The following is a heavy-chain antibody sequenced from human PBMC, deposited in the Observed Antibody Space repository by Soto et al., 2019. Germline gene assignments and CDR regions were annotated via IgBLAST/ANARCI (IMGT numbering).Heavy chain of an antibody. J-gene: IGHJ4*02. CDR1: GLTVSHNY. V-gene: IGHV3-23*01. D-gene: IGHD6-19*01. CDR2: ISGSGGST. Sequence: GGSLRLSCVASGLTVSHNYMSWVRQAPGKGLEWVSAISGSGGSTYYADSVKGRFTISRDNSKNTLYLQMNSLRAEDTAVYYCAKGVRQWLVLGYFDYWGQGTLVTVSS. CDR3: AKGVRQWLVLGYFDY.